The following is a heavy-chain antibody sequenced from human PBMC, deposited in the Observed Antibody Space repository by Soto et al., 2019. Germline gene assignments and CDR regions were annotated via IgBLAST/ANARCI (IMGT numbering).Heavy chain of an antibody. D-gene: IGHD6-13*01. J-gene: IGHJ4*02. Sequence: ASVKVSCKASGYTFTGYYMHWVRQAPGQGLEWMGWINPNSGGTNYAQKFQGWVTMTRDTSISTAYMELSRLRSDDTAVYYCARVAAAGYYYFDYWGQGTLVTVSS. CDR2: INPNSGGT. CDR1: GYTFTGYY. CDR3: ARVAAAGYYYFDY. V-gene: IGHV1-2*04.